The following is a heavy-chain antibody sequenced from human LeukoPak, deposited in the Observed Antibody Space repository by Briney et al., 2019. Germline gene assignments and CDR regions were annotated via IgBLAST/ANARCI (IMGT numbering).Heavy chain of an antibody. J-gene: IGHJ4*02. D-gene: IGHD5-18*01. V-gene: IGHV1-2*02. CDR1: GDTFIGYY. Sequence: ASVRVSCKASGDTFIGYYLQWVPQAPGQGLEWMGWINPNSGATNYAKKFQGRVTMTRDTSISTGYMELSRLRSDATAVYYCANSYGPYYFDYWGQGTLVTVSS. CDR3: ANSYGPYYFDY. CDR2: INPNSGAT.